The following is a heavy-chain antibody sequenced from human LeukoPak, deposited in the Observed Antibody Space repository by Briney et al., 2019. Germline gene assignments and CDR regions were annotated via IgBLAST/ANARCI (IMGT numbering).Heavy chain of an antibody. CDR3: ARDITGEDY. Sequence: SGGSLRLSCAASGFTFTTYGMNWVRQAPGKGLEWVSSISSSSSYIYYADSVKGRFTISRDNAKNSLYLQMNSLRAEDTAVYYCARDITGEDYWGQGTLVTVSS. CDR1: GFTFTTYG. V-gene: IGHV3-21*01. J-gene: IGHJ4*02. D-gene: IGHD7-27*01. CDR2: ISSSSSYI.